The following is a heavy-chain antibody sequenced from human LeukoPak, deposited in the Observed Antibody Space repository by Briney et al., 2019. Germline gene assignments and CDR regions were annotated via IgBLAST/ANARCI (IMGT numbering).Heavy chain of an antibody. CDR2: TYYSGST. CDR3: AREIVGATGVFDL. V-gene: IGHV4-59*01. J-gene: IGHJ2*01. D-gene: IGHD1-26*01. CDR1: GGSISSYY. Sequence: SETLSLTCTVSGGSISSYYWSWIRQPPGKGLEWIGYTYYSGSTNYNPSLKSRVTISVDTSKNQFSLKLSSVTAADTAVYYCAREIVGATGVFDLWGRGTLVTVSS.